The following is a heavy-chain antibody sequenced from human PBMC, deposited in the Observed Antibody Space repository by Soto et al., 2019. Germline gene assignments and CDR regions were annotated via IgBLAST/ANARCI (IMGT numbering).Heavy chain of an antibody. Sequence: GGSLRLSCAASGFTFDDYAMHWVRQAPGKGLEWVSGISWNSGSIGYADSVKGRFTISRDNAKNSLYLQMNSLRAEDTALYYCAKDGITGTTGNWFDPWGQGTLVTVSS. D-gene: IGHD1-20*01. J-gene: IGHJ5*02. CDR1: GFTFDDYA. CDR3: AKDGITGTTGNWFDP. CDR2: ISWNSGSI. V-gene: IGHV3-9*01.